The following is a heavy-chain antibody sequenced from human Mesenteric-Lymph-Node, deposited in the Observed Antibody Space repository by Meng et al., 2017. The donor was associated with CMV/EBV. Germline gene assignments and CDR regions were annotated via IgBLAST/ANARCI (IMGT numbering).Heavy chain of an antibody. D-gene: IGHD3-22*01. J-gene: IGHJ4*02. CDR1: GFTFSSYA. Sequence: GGSLRLSCAASGFTFSSYAMSWVRQAPGKGLEWVSAISGSGGSTYYADSVKGRFIISRDSSKNTLFLQMNRLRSEDTALYYCARDPTQYYFGSSGYYLDYWGQGNLVTVS. CDR3: ARDPTQYYFGSSGYYLDY. CDR2: ISGSGGST. V-gene: IGHV3-23*01.